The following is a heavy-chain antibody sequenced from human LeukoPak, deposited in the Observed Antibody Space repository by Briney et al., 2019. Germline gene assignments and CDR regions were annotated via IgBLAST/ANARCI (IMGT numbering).Heavy chain of an antibody. Sequence: ASVTVSFKASVYTLTSYDINWVRQATGQGLEWMGGMIPRSGNTSYAQKLQGRVTMTRNTSISTASLELSSLRSEDTAVYYCARGLGSSSWYFFDYWGQGTLVTVSS. D-gene: IGHD6-13*01. J-gene: IGHJ4*02. V-gene: IGHV1-8*01. CDR1: VYTLTSYD. CDR2: MIPRSGNT. CDR3: ARGLGSSSWYFFDY.